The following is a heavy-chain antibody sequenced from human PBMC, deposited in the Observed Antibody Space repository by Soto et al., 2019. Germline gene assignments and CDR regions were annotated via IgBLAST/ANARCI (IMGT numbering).Heavy chain of an antibody. Sequence: QVQLVESGGGVVQPGRSLRLSCAASGFTFSSYGMHWVRQAPGKGLEWVAVISYDGSNKYYADSVKGRFTISRDNSKNTLYLQMNSLRAEDTAVYYCAKDRARRITMIVVPLITVCYWGQGTLVTVSS. CDR1: GFTFSSYG. CDR3: AKDRARRITMIVVPLITVCY. CDR2: ISYDGSNK. J-gene: IGHJ4*02. D-gene: IGHD3-22*01. V-gene: IGHV3-30*18.